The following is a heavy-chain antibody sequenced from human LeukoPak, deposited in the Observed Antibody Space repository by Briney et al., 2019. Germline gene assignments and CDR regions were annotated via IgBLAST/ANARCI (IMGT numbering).Heavy chain of an antibody. CDR1: GGSFSGYY. CDR3: ARGARREGYNFDY. D-gene: IGHD5-24*01. Sequence: SETLSLTCAVYGGSFSGYYWNWIRQPPGKGLEWIGEINHSGSTNYNPSLKSRVTISVDTSKNQFSLKLSSVTAADTAIYHCARGARREGYNFDYWGQGTLVTVSS. V-gene: IGHV4-34*01. J-gene: IGHJ4*02. CDR2: INHSGST.